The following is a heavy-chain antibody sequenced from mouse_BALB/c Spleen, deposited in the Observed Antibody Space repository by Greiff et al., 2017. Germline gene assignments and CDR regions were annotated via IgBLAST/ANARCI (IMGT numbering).Heavy chain of an antibody. CDR3: ASPLRLQRYYAMDY. J-gene: IGHJ4*01. CDR1: GYSFTSYW. CDR2: IDPSDSET. Sequence: VKLQESGPQLVRPGASVKISCKASGYSFTSYWMHWVKQRPGQGLEWIGMIDPSDSETRLNQKFKDKATLTVDKSSSTAYMQLSSPTSEDSAVYYCASPLRLQRYYAMDYWGQGTSVTVSS. D-gene: IGHD1-2*01. V-gene: IGHV1S126*01.